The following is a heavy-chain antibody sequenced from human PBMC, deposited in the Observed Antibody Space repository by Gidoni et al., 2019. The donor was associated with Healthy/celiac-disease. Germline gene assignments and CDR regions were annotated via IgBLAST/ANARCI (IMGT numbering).Heavy chain of an antibody. D-gene: IGHD5-12*01. CDR2: ISYDGSNK. J-gene: IGHJ3*02. CDR3: ARDGRDGYNYCAFDI. CDR1: GFTFRSYA. V-gene: IGHV3-30*01. Sequence: QVQLVASGGGVLQPGRSLRLSCAASGFTFRSYAMHWVRQAHGKGLEWVAVISYDGSNKYYADSVKGRFTISRDNTKTTRYLQMNSLRAEDTAVYYCARDGRDGYNYCAFDIWGQGTMVTVSS.